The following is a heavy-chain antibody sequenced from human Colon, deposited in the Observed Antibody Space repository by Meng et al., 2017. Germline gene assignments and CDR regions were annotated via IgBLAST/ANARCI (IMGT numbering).Heavy chain of an antibody. CDR3: ARDERGGPYYFDY. CDR1: GYSFTSYG. J-gene: IGHJ4*02. CDR2: IYPADGNR. Sequence: QVQLVQSGAELKKPGASLNVSCQASGYSFTSYGMHWLRQAPGQRPEWMGWIYPADGNRRYSQKFQDRLTITTDTFARTAYMELSSLRSEDTAVYFFARDERGGPYYFDYWGQGTLVTVSS. V-gene: IGHV1-3*01.